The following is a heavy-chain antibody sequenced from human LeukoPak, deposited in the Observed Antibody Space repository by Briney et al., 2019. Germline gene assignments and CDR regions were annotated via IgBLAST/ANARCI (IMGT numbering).Heavy chain of an antibody. CDR1: GGSISSGGYS. V-gene: IGHV4-30-2*01. J-gene: IGHJ4*02. CDR3: ARQYSYGSQYYFDY. Sequence: SETLSLTCAVSGGSISSGGYSRSWIRQPPGKGLEWIGYIYHSGSTYYNPSLKSRVTISVDRSKNQFSLKLSSVTAADTAVYYCARQYSYGSQYYFDYWGQGTLVTVSS. D-gene: IGHD5-18*01. CDR2: IYHSGST.